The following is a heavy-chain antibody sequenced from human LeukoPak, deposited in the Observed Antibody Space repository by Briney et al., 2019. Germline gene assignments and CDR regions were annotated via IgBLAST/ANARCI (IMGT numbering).Heavy chain of an antibody. D-gene: IGHD4-17*01. CDR2: INHSGST. J-gene: IGHJ4*02. CDR3: ARGATVTTSNPDFDY. Sequence: PSETLSLTCAVYGGSFSGYYWSWIRQPPGKGLEWIGEINHSGSTNYNPSLKSRVTISVDTSKNQFSLKLSSVTAADTAVYYCARGATVTTSNPDFDYWGQGTLVTASS. V-gene: IGHV4-34*01. CDR1: GGSFSGYY.